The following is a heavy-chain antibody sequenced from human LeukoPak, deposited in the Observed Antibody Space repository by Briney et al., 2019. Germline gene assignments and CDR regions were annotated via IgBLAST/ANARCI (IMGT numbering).Heavy chain of an antibody. CDR2: IYSGGST. V-gene: IGHV3-53*01. D-gene: IGHD1-1*01. CDR1: GFTFSSYE. J-gene: IGHJ4*02. Sequence: GGSLRLSCAASGFTFSSYEMNWVRLAPGKGLEWVSVIYSGGSTYYADSVKGRFTISRDNSKNTLYLQMNSLRVEDTAVYYCARDPWKWGQGTLVTVSS. CDR3: ARDPWK.